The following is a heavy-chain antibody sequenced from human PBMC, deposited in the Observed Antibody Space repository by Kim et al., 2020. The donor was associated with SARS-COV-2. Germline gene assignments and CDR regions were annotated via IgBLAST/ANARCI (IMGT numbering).Heavy chain of an antibody. Sequence: ASVKVSCKASGYTFTSYAMNWVRQAPGQGLEWMGWINTNTGNPTYAQGFTGRFVFSLDTSVSTAYLQISSLKAEDTAVYYCARGLSVVVPAAMVGGDYWGQGTLVTVSS. CDR3: ARGLSVVVPAAMVGGDY. D-gene: IGHD2-2*01. CDR1: GYTFTSYA. V-gene: IGHV7-4-1*02. CDR2: INTNTGNP. J-gene: IGHJ4*02.